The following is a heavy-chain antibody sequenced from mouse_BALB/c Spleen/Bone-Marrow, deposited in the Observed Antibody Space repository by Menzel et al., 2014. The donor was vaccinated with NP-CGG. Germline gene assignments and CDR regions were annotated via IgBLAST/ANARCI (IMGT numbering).Heavy chain of an antibody. V-gene: IGHV2-6-7*01. J-gene: IGHJ3*01. CDR2: IWGDGST. Sequence: VKLVESGPGLVAPSQSLSITCTVSGFSLTGYGANWVRQPPGKGLEWLGMIWGDGSTDYNSALKSRLSISKDNSKSQVFLKMHSLQSDDTARYYCARRGDYGAWFAYWGQGTLVTVSA. D-gene: IGHD1-1*01. CDR1: GFSLTGYG. CDR3: ARRGDYGAWFAY.